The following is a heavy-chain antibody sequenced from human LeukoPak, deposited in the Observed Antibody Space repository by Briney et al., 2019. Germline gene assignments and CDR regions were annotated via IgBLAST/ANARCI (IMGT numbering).Heavy chain of an antibody. D-gene: IGHD3-10*01. CDR2: ISYDGSNN. J-gene: IGHJ6*02. CDR3: ARGFYYTGMDV. Sequence: GGSLGLSCATSGFTFSSHAMHWVRQAPDEGLEWMASISYDGSNNIHADSVKGRFTISRDNSKNTLYLQMNSLRAEDTAVYYCARGFYYTGMDVWGQGTTVTVSS. CDR1: GFTFSSHA. V-gene: IGHV3-30-3*01.